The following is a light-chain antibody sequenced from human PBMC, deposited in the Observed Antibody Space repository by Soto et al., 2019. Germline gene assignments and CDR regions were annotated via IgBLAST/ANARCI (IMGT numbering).Light chain of an antibody. CDR3: QQYGSSPST. V-gene: IGKV3-20*01. J-gene: IGKJ1*01. CDR1: QSVGSSY. Sequence: EIVLTQSPGTLSLSPGESATLSCRASQSVGSSYLAWYRQKPGQAPRLIIYGASSRATGIPDRFSGGGSGTDFTLTISRLEPEDFALYYCQQYGSSPSTFGQGTKWESK. CDR2: GAS.